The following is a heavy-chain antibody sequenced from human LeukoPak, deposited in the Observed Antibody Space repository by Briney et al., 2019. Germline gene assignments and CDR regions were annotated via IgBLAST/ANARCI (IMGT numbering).Heavy chain of an antibody. V-gene: IGHV1-2*06. CDR2: INPNSGGT. CDR1: GYTLTGYY. CDR3: AREFRRIAAAGDRIDY. J-gene: IGHJ4*02. D-gene: IGHD6-13*01. Sequence: ASVKVSCKASGYTLTGYYMHWVRQDPGQGLEWMGRINPNSGGTNYAQKFQGRVTMTRDTSISTAYMELSRLRSDDTAVYYCAREFRRIAAAGDRIDYWGQGTLVTVSS.